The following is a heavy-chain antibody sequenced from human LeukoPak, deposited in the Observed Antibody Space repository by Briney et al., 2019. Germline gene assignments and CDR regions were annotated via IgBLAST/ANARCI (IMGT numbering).Heavy chain of an antibody. CDR1: GFTFSSYA. J-gene: IGHJ4*02. V-gene: IGHV3-23*01. CDR2: ISGSGGST. D-gene: IGHD2-15*01. CDR3: SVVVVAATQIFDY. Sequence: GGSLRLSCAASGFTFSSYAMSWVRQAPGKGLEWVSAISGSGGSTYYADSVKGRFTISRDNSKNTLYLQMNSLRAEDTAVYYCSVVVVAATQIFDYWGQGTLVTVSS.